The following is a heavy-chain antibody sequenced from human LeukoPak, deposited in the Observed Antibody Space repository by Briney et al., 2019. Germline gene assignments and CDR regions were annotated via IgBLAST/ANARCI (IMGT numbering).Heavy chain of an antibody. Sequence: PSETLSLTCTVSGYFITSGYYWGWIRQSPGKGLEWIGSIYHSGTTYYNPFLKSRVTISVDTSKNQFALKLNSVTAADTAVYYCASLTTIYSWFDPWGQGILVTVSS. J-gene: IGHJ5*02. V-gene: IGHV4-38-2*02. CDR2: IYHSGTT. D-gene: IGHD4-17*01. CDR3: ASLTTIYSWFDP. CDR1: GYFITSGYY.